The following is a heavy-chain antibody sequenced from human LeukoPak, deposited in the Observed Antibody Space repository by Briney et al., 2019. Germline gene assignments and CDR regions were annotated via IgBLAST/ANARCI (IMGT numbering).Heavy chain of an antibody. CDR3: ARDSYSYGYGGFDY. Sequence: SQTLSLTCTVSGGSISSCYRYWSWIRPSPGKGLGWIGYIYSTGNTYYKPSLKSRVIISVDTSKNQFPLQVNPGTVRDAALDYCARDSYSYGYGGFDYWGQGILVTVSS. J-gene: IGHJ4*02. D-gene: IGHD5-18*01. CDR1: GGSISSCYRY. CDR2: IYSTGNT. V-gene: IGHV4-30-4*01.